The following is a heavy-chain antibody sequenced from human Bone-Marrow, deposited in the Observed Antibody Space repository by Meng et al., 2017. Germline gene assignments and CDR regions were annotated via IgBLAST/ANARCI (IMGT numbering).Heavy chain of an antibody. J-gene: IGHJ4*02. CDR1: GFTFDDYA. Sequence: SLKISCAASGFTFDDYAMHWVRQAPGKGLEWVSGISWNSGSIGYADSVKGRFTISRDNAKNSLYLQMNSLRAEDTACYYCERATYYASGTSYYYFHYWGQGALVTVSS. CDR2: ISWNSGSI. V-gene: IGHV3-9*01. CDR3: ERATYYASGTSYYYFHY. D-gene: IGHD3-10*01.